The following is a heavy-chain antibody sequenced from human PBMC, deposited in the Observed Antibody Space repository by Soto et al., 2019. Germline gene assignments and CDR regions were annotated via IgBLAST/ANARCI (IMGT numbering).Heavy chain of an antibody. D-gene: IGHD3-16*01. V-gene: IGHV3-74*01. CDR3: ARPKLRLGYYYMDV. CDR2: INSDGSST. Sequence: GGSLRLSCAASGFTFSSYWMHWVRQAPGKGLVWVSRINSDGSSTSYADSVKGRFTISRDNAKNTLYLQMNSLRAEDTAVYYCARPKLRLGYYYMDVWGKGTTVTVSS. CDR1: GFTFSSYW. J-gene: IGHJ6*03.